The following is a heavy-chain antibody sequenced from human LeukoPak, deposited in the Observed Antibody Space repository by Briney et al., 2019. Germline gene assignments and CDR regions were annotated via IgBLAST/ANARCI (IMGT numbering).Heavy chain of an antibody. CDR2: IYYTGNT. CDR3: ARVQSADYDRAFDI. V-gene: IGHV4-59*01. D-gene: IGHD3-10*02. J-gene: IGHJ3*02. CDR1: GGSISTFY. Sequence: SETLSLTCTVSGGSISTFYWSWIRQPPGKGLEWIGYIYYTGNTNCNPSLKSRVTISVDTSKNQFSLKLSSVTAADTAVYFCARVQSADYDRAFDIWGQGTMVTVSS.